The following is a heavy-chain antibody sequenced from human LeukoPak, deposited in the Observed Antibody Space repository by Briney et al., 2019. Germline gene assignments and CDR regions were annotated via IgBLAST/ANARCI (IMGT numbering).Heavy chain of an antibody. Sequence: ASVKVSCKASGYTFTSYDINWVRQGTGQGLEWMGWMNPNSGNTGYAQKFQGRVTMTRNTSISTAYMELSSLRSEDTAVYYCARRLGYCSSTSCLYYFDYWGQGTLVTVSS. J-gene: IGHJ4*02. D-gene: IGHD2-2*01. CDR1: GYTFTSYD. V-gene: IGHV1-8*01. CDR2: MNPNSGNT. CDR3: ARRLGYCSSTSCLYYFDY.